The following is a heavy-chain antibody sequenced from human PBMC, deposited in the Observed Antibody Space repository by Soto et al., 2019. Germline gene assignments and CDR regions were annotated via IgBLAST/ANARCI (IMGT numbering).Heavy chain of an antibody. CDR2: ISAYNGNT. CDR1: GYTFTSYG. J-gene: IGHJ3*02. V-gene: IGHV1-18*01. D-gene: IGHD3-10*01. Sequence: QVQLVQSGAEVKKPGASVKVSCKASGYTFTSYGISWVRQAPGQGLEWMGWISAYNGNTNYAQQLQGRVTMTTDTSTSTAYMELRSLRSDDTAVYYCAIDFVSDYYGSGSYNGAFDIWGQGTMVTVSS. CDR3: AIDFVSDYYGSGSYNGAFDI.